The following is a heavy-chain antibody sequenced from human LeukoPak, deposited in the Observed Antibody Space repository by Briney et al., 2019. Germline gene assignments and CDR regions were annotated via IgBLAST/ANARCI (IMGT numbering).Heavy chain of an antibody. CDR3: ARDREYGDCAFDI. V-gene: IGHV3-21*04. CDR2: ISSSSSYI. D-gene: IGHD4-17*01. J-gene: IGHJ3*02. CDR1: GFTFSSYA. Sequence: GGSLRLSCAASGFTFSSYAMSWVRQAPGKGLEWVSSISSSSSYIYYADSVKGRFTISRDNAKNSLYLHMNSLRAEDTAIYYCARDREYGDCAFDIWGQGTMVTVSS.